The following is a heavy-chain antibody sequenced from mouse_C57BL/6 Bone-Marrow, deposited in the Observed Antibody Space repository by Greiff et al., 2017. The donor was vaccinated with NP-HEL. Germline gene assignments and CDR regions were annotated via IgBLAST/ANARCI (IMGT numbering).Heavy chain of an antibody. D-gene: IGHD1-1*01. CDR1: GFSLTSYG. V-gene: IGHV2-5*01. J-gene: IGHJ4*01. CDR2: IWRGGST. Sequence: VQVVESGPGLVQPSQSLSITCTVSGFSLTSYGVHWVRQSPGKGLEWLGVIWRGGSTDYNAAFMSRLSITKDNSKSQVFFKMNSLQADDTAIYYCAKNWGYGSSFPYAMDYWGQGTSVTVSS. CDR3: AKNWGYGSSFPYAMDY.